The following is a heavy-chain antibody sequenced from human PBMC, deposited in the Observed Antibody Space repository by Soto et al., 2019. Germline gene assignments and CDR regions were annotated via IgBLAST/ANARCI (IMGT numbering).Heavy chain of an antibody. CDR1: GFTFTGYY. D-gene: IGHD3-16*01. CDR3: ARRQRIYGEPPFDS. Sequence: ASVKVSRKASGFTFTGYYIHWVRQAPGQGLEWMGWIKSNAGDPEYAQKFQDRVTIPRDTSMNTVYMEISRLRSDDTAVYYCARRQRIYGEPPFDSWGQGALVTVSS. J-gene: IGHJ4*02. CDR2: IKSNAGDP. V-gene: IGHV1-2*02.